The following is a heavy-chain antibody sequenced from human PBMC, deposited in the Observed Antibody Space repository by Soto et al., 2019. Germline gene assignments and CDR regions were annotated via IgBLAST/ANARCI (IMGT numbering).Heavy chain of an antibody. CDR1: GGSISSYY. D-gene: IGHD6-6*01. CDR3: ARGTEVSRIAARPQGYYGMDV. V-gene: IGHV4-4*07. J-gene: IGHJ6*02. CDR2: IYTSGST. Sequence: PSETLSLTCTVSGGSISSYYWSWIRQPAGKGLEWIGRIYTSGSTNYNPSLKSRVTMSVDTSKNQFSLKLSSVTAADKAVYYCARGTEVSRIAARPQGYYGMDVWGQGNTVTVSS.